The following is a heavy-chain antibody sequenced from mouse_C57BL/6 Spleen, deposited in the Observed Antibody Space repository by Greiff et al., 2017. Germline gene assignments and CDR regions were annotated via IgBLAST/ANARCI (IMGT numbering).Heavy chain of an antibody. CDR3: AKRGGAYLYYGYDEDY. CDR2: IFPGSGST. D-gene: IGHD2-2*01. J-gene: IGHJ2*01. CDR1: GYTFTGYW. V-gene: IGHV1-9*01. Sequence: QVQLQQSGAELMKPGASVKLSCKATGYTFTGYWIEWVKQRPGHGLEWIGEIFPGSGSTNYNAKFKGKATFTADTSSNTSYMQLSSLTTEYSAIXSRAKRGGAYLYYGYDEDYWGQGTTLTVSS.